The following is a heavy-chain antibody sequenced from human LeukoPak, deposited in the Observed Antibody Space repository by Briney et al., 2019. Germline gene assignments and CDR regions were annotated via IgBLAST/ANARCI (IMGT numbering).Heavy chain of an antibody. V-gene: IGHV3-30*02. Sequence: PGGSLRLSCAASGFTFSSYGMHWVRQAPGKGLEWVAFIRYDGSNKYYADSVKGRFTISRDNSKNTLYLQMNSLRAEDTAVYHCAYGKGVAAAHFDYWGQGTLVTVSS. CDR3: AYGKGVAAAHFDY. D-gene: IGHD2-2*01. CDR1: GFTFSSYG. CDR2: IRYDGSNK. J-gene: IGHJ4*02.